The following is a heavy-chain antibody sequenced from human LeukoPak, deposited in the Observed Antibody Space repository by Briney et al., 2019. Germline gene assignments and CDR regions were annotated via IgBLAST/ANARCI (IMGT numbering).Heavy chain of an antibody. V-gene: IGHV3-15*01. D-gene: IGHD4-23*01. J-gene: IGHJ4*02. CDR3: TTDPPTVVKA. CDR2: NKSKNEGGTT. CDR1: GFTFTNAW. Sequence: PGGSLRLTCTASGFTFTNAWMSWVCQAPGRGREWVCCNKSKNEGGTTEYAAPVKGSFTISRDDSKNTLYLQMNSLETEDTAVDYCTTDPPTVVKAWGQGTLVTVSS.